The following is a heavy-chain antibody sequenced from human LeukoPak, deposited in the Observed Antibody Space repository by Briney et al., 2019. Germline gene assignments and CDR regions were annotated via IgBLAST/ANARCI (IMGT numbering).Heavy chain of an antibody. Sequence: RASGTLSLTCAVSGGSISSGGYSWSWIRQPPGKGLEWIGYIYHSGSTYYNPSLKSRVTTSVDRSKNQFSLKLSSVTAADTAVYYCARHALGGELLWVGNQVYFDYWGQGTLVTVSS. CDR2: IYHSGST. CDR3: ARHALGGELLWVGNQVYFDY. CDR1: GGSISSGGYS. J-gene: IGHJ4*02. D-gene: IGHD1-26*01. V-gene: IGHV4-30-2*01.